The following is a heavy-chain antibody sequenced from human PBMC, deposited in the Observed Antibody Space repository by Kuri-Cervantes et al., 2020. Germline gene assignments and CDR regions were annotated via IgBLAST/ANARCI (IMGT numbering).Heavy chain of an antibody. J-gene: IGHJ3*02. CDR3: ARDGLSAFDI. D-gene: IGHD5/OR15-5a*01. CDR1: GFTFSSYS. V-gene: IGHV3-48*04. Sequence: GGSLRLSCAASGFTFSSYSMNWVRQAPGKGLEWVSYISSSGSTIYYADSVKGRFTISRDNAKNSLYLQMNSLRAEDTALYHCARDGLSAFDIWGQGTLVTVSS. CDR2: ISSSGSTI.